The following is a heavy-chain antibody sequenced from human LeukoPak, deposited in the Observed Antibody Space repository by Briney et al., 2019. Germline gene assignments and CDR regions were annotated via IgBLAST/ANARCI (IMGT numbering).Heavy chain of an antibody. CDR1: GYSIRSGFY. D-gene: IGHD4-23*01. J-gene: IGHJ4*02. Sequence: SETLSLTCTVSGYSIRSGFYWGWRRQPPGKGLECIGSIYHSGSTYYNPSVKSRVTISVDTSKNQFSLNLSSVTAADTAMYYCARAVGTSRNFFDYWGQGTLVTVSS. CDR3: ARAVGTSRNFFDY. V-gene: IGHV4-38-2*02. CDR2: IYHSGST.